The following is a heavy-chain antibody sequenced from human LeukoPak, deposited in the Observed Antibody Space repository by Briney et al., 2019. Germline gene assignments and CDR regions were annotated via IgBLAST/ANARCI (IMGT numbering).Heavy chain of an antibody. J-gene: IGHJ4*02. CDR2: ISSSNSTI. CDR1: GFTFSSYS. CDR3: ARDLYGFFDY. V-gene: IGHV3-48*04. D-gene: IGHD4-17*01. Sequence: PGGSLRLSCAASGFTFSSYSMNWVRQAPGKGLEWVSYISSSNSTIYYADSVKGRFTISRDNAKNSLYLQMNSLRAEDTAVYYCARDLYGFFDYWGQGTLVTVSS.